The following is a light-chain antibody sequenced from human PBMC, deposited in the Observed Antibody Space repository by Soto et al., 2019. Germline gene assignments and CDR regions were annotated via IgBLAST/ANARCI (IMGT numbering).Light chain of an antibody. CDR2: DAS. CDR3: QQRSNWL. Sequence: PGEGATLSCRASQSVGSYLAWYQQKPGQAPRLVIYDASNSATGIPARFSGSGSGTDFILTISSLEPEDFAVYYCQQRSNWLFGGGTKVEIK. J-gene: IGKJ4*01. CDR1: QSVGSY. V-gene: IGKV3-11*01.